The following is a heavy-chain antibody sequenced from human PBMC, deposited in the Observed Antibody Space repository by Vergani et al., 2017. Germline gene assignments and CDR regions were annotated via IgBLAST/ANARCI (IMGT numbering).Heavy chain of an antibody. CDR3: ANGESSSSTPYYFDY. CDR1: GFTFSSYA. Sequence: EVQLVESGGGLVQPGGSLRLSCAASGFTFSSYAMSWVRQAPGKGLEWVSAISGSGGSTYYADSVKGRFTISRDNSKITLYLQMNSLRAEDTAVYYCANGESSSSTPYYFDYWGQGTLVTVAS. J-gene: IGHJ4*02. CDR2: ISGSGGST. V-gene: IGHV3-23*04. D-gene: IGHD6-6*01.